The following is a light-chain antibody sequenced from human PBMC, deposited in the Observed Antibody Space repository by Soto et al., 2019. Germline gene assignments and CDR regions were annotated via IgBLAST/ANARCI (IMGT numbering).Light chain of an antibody. J-gene: IGKJ4*01. CDR3: QRRSSWPLT. V-gene: IGKV3-11*01. Sequence: EVVLTQYPAPLSVSPGERATLPCRRSQTVSSYLAWYQQKPGQAPRLLIFDVSNRADGIRARFSCSGSGTDFTLTISSLGTEDFAVYHCQRRSSWPLTFGGGTKVDIK. CDR1: QTVSSY. CDR2: DVS.